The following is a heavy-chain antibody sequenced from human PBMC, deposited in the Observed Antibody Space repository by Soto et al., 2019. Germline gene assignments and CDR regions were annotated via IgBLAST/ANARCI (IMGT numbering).Heavy chain of an antibody. D-gene: IGHD6-13*01. CDR2: IYYSGST. CDR1: GGSISSGGYY. Sequence: SETLSLTCTVSGGSISSGGYYWSWIRQHPGKGLEWIGYIYYSGSTYYNPSLKSRVTISVDTSKNQFSLKLSSVTAADTAVYYCARVRRQLVTSIDYWGQGTLVTVSS. V-gene: IGHV4-31*03. CDR3: ARVRRQLVTSIDY. J-gene: IGHJ4*02.